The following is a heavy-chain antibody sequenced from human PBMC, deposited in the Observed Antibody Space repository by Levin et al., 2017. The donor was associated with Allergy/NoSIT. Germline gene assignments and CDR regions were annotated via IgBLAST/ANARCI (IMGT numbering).Heavy chain of an antibody. Sequence: ESGPTLVKPTQTLTLTCTFSGFSLSTGEMRVSWIRQPPGKALEWLARIDWDDEKFYTTSLKTRLSISKDTSKNQVVLTVTNMTPVDTATYYCARDESGSPYFDYWGQGTLVTVSS. V-gene: IGHV2-70*04. CDR3: ARDESGSPYFDY. D-gene: IGHD6-13*01. J-gene: IGHJ4*02. CDR1: GFSLSTGEMR. CDR2: IDWDDEK.